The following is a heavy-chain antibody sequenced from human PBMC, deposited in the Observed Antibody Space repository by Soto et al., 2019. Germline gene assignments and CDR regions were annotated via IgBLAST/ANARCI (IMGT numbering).Heavy chain of an antibody. V-gene: IGHV4-39*01. CDR2: IYYSGST. CDR1: GGSISSSSYY. CDR3: ARHVFGDLNNCFDP. D-gene: IGHD4-17*01. Sequence: QLQLQESGPGLVKPSETLSLTCTVSGGSISSSSYYWGWIRQPPGKGLEWIGSIYYSGSTYYNPSLKSRVTISVDTAKNQFSLKLSSVTAADTAVYYCARHVFGDLNNCFDPWGQGTLVTVSS. J-gene: IGHJ5*02.